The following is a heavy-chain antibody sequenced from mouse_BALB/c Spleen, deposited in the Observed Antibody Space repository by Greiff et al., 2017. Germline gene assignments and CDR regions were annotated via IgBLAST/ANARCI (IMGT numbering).Heavy chain of an antibody. V-gene: IGHV1-18*01. Sequence: EVKLVESGPELVKPGASVKIPCKASGYTFTDYNMYWVKQSHGKSLEWIGDINPNNGGTIYNQKFKGKATLTVDKSSSTAYMELRSLTSEDTAVYYCARGDYGKPYFDYWGQGTTLTVSS. CDR1: GYTFTDYN. J-gene: IGHJ2*01. CDR3: ARGDYGKPYFDY. D-gene: IGHD2-1*01. CDR2: INPNNGGT.